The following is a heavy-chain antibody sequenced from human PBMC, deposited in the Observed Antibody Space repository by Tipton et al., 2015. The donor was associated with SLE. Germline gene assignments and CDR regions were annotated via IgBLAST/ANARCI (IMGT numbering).Heavy chain of an antibody. V-gene: IGHV4-31*03. Sequence: TLSLTCTVSDSSFRSDSYWGWIRQHPGQGLEWIGYIYYSGSTYYNPSLKSRVTISVDTSKNQFSLKLSSVTAADTAVYYCARDTAHYGSGDGAFDIWGQGTMVTVSS. CDR1: DSSFRSDSY. J-gene: IGHJ3*02. CDR3: ARDTAHYGSGDGAFDI. CDR2: IYYSGST. D-gene: IGHD3-10*01.